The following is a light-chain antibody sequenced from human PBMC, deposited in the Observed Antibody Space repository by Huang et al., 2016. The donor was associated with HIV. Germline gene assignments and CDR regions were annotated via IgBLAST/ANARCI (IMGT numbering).Light chain of an antibody. Sequence: EIVLTQSPATLSLSPGERATFSCRASQRVSSYLPWYQQKPGQAPRLLIYDASNRATGIPARFSGSGSGTDFTRTISSLEPEDFAVYYCQQRRNWPLTFGGGTKVEIK. CDR3: QQRRNWPLT. V-gene: IGKV3-11*01. CDR2: DAS. J-gene: IGKJ4*01. CDR1: QRVSSY.